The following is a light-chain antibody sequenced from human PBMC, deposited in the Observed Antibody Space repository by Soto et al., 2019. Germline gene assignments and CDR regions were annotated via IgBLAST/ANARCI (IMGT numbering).Light chain of an antibody. V-gene: IGKV3-15*01. CDR3: QQYNNWPSIT. J-gene: IGKJ5*01. CDR1: QSVSSD. CDR2: GAS. Sequence: EIVMTHSQATLSVSPGERATLSCSASQSVSSDLAWYHQKPGQAPRLLIYGASTRATGIPARFSGSGSGTEFTLTISSLQSEDFAVYYCQQYNNWPSITFGQGTLLEI.